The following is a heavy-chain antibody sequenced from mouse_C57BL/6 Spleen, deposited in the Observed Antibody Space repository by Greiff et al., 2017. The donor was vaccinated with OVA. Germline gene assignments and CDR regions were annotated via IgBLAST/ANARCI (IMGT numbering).Heavy chain of an antibody. CDR1: GFTFSSYA. Sequence: EVHLVESGGGLVKPGGSLKLSCAASGFTFSSYAMSWVRQTPEKRLEWVATISDGGSYTYSPDNVKGRFPISRDNANNNLYLQMSHLKSEDTAMYYCARDYSNYDYWGQGTTLTVSS. J-gene: IGHJ2*01. D-gene: IGHD2-5*01. V-gene: IGHV5-4*01. CDR2: ISDGGSYT. CDR3: ARDYSNYDY.